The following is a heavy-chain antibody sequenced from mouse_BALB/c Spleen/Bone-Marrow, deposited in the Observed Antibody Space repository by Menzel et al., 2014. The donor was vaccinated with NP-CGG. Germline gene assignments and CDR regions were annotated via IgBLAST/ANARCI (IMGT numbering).Heavy chain of an antibody. CDR3: ARAYY. D-gene: IGHD2-10*01. J-gene: IGHJ3*01. CDR2: INSDGGST. Sequence: EAKLVESGGGLVQFGGSLKLSCAASGFTFSRYGMSWVRQTPDKRLELVAIINSDGGSTYYPDSVKGRFTISRDNAKNTLYLQMSSLKSEDTAMYYCARAYYWGQGTLVTVSA. CDR1: GFTFSRYG. V-gene: IGHV5-6-3*01.